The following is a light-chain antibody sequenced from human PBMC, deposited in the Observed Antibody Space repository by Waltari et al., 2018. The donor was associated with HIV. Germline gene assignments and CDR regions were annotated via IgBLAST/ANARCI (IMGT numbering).Light chain of an antibody. CDR2: GAS. J-gene: IGKJ3*01. Sequence: DIQLTQSPSSLSASVGDRVTITCRASQRISTYLNWYQQKLGKAPQVLIYGASSLESGVPSRFSGSGSMTDFTLTISSLQPEDFATYYCQQSYSNPLTFGPGTKVDIK. CDR1: QRISTY. CDR3: QQSYSNPLT. V-gene: IGKV1-39*01.